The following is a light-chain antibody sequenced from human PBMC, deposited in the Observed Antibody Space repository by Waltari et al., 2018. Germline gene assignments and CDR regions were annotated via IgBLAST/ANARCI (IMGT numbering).Light chain of an antibody. CDR1: DLPRQY. Sequence: SYELTQPPSVSVSPGQTARITCSGHDLPRQYAYWFQQKPGQAPRLVIYEDTKRPSGTPERFSGSSSGTVATLTITGAQVDDEADYYCYSSDSTGLRVFGGGTTVVVL. V-gene: IGLV3-10*01. CDR2: EDT. CDR3: YSSDSTGLRV. J-gene: IGLJ1*01.